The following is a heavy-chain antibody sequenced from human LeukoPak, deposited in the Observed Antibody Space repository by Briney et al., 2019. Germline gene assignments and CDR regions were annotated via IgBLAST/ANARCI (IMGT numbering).Heavy chain of an antibody. V-gene: IGHV3-48*03. CDR3: ARQFYDNIGY. Sequence: RPGGSLRLSCAASGFTFSNYEMNWVRQAPGKGLEWVSYISSSGGIIYYADSVRGRFTISRDNAKNSLYLQMNSLRAEDTAVYYCARQFYDNIGYWGQGTLVTVSS. CDR1: GFTFSNYE. J-gene: IGHJ4*02. D-gene: IGHD2/OR15-2a*01. CDR2: ISSSGGII.